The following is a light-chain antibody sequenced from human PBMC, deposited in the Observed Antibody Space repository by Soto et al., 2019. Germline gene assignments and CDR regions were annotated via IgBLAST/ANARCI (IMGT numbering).Light chain of an antibody. CDR2: GAS. J-gene: IGKJ5*01. CDR1: QPVSDK. V-gene: IGKV3-20*01. CDR3: QQYGSSLIT. Sequence: EVVMTQSPANLSVSPGVGATLSCWASQPVSDKLAWYQQKPGQAPRLLIYGASSRATGIPDRFSGSGSGPDFTLTISRLEPEDFAVYYCQQYGSSLITFGQGTRLEIK.